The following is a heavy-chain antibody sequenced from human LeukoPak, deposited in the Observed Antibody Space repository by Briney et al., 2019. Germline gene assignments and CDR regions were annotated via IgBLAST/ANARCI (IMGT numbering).Heavy chain of an antibody. Sequence: SETLSLTCTVSGGSISSYYWSWIRQPPGKGLEWIGYIYYSGSTNYNPSLKSRVTISVDTSKNQFSLKLSSVTAADTAVYYCARGLSRSSSGDYWGQGTLVTVSS. CDR1: GGSISSYY. V-gene: IGHV4-59*01. CDR2: IYYSGST. J-gene: IGHJ4*02. CDR3: ARGLSRSSSGDY. D-gene: IGHD6-6*01.